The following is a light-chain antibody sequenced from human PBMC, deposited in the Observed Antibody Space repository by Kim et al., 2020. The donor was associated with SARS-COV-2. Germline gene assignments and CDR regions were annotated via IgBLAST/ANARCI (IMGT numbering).Light chain of an antibody. V-gene: IGKV3-11*01. CDR2: DAS. CDR3: QQRSNWPIT. J-gene: IGKJ5*01. Sequence: LSPGERATLSCRASQSVSRNLAWYQQKPGQAPRLLIYDASNRATDIPARFSGSGSGTDFTLTISSLESEDFAVYYCQQRSNWPITFGQGTRLEIK. CDR1: QSVSRN.